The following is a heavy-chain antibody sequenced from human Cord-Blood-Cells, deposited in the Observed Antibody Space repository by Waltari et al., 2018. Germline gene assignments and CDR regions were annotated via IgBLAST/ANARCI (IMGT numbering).Heavy chain of an antibody. Sequence: QLQLQESGPGLVKPSETLSLTCTVSGGSISSSSYYWGWIRQPPGKGLEWIGSIYYSGSTYYNPSRMSRVTISVDTSKNQFSLKLSSVTAADTAVYYCARVGGSGSYYNWFDPWGQGTLVTVSS. CDR3: ARVGGSGSYYNWFDP. V-gene: IGHV4-39*01. CDR1: GGSISSSSYY. CDR2: IYYSGST. J-gene: IGHJ5*02. D-gene: IGHD3-10*01.